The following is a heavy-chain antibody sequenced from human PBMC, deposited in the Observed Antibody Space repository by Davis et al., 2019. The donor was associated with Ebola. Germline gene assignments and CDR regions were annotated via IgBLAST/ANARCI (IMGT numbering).Heavy chain of an antibody. CDR1: GFTFSSYG. CDR3: ARYDYYYYMDV. Sequence: GESLKISCAASGFTFSSYGMHWVRQAPGKGLEWVAVIWYDGSKKYYADSVKGRFTVSRDNSNNTLYLHMNSLRKEVTAVYYCARYDYYYYMDVWGKGTTVTVSS. CDR2: IWYDGSKK. J-gene: IGHJ6*03. V-gene: IGHV3-33*01.